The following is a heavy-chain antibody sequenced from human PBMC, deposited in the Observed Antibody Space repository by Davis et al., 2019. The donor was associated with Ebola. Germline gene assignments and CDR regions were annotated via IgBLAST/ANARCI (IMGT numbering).Heavy chain of an antibody. V-gene: IGHV3-30-3*01. D-gene: IGHD6-19*01. J-gene: IGHJ3*02. CDR3: ARDLDRGDSSAWYGAYDI. Sequence: GGSLRLSCAASGFTFRNYALHWVRQAPGKGLEWVAMIQVDENEVHYADAVKGRFTISRDNSKNTLELQMNSLTNEDTAVYYCARDLDRGDSSAWYGAYDIWGQGTMVIVSS. CDR2: IQVDENEV. CDR1: GFTFRNYA.